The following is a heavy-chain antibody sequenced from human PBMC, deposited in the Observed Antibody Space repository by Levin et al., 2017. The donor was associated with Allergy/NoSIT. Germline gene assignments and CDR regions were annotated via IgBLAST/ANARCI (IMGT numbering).Heavy chain of an antibody. CDR3: AKDIAPSGPDF. CDR2: ISTTSSHI. J-gene: IGHJ4*02. V-gene: IGHV3-21*01. CDR1: GFTFSDYS. D-gene: IGHD6-19*01. Sequence: GESLKISCAASGFTFSDYSMNWVRQAPGKGLEWVSFISTTSSHIYYADSVKGRFTISRDNAKNSLYLQMNSLRVDDTALYYGAKDIAPSGPDFWGQGTLVTVSS.